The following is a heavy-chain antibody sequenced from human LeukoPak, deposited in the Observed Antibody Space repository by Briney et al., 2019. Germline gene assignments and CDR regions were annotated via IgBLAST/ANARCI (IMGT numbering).Heavy chain of an antibody. CDR1: GFTFSSYG. Sequence: GRSLRLSCAAPGFTFSSYGMHWVRQAPGKGLEWVSAISGSGGSTYYADSVKGRFTISRDNSKNTLYLQMNSLRAEDTAVYYCAKARLGELSIFDYWGQGTLVTVSS. D-gene: IGHD3-16*02. V-gene: IGHV3-23*01. CDR2: ISGSGGST. J-gene: IGHJ4*02. CDR3: AKARLGELSIFDY.